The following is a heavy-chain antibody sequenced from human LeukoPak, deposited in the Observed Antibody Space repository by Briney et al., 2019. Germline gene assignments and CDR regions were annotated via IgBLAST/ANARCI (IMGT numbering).Heavy chain of an antibody. CDR2: IYWNRGTI. V-gene: IGHV3-9*01. CDR1: GLTFYDYP. CDR3: ARGTSSSWYYFDY. D-gene: IGHD6-13*01. Sequence: GSSLTLSCSPSGLTFYDYPMHCVPPAPGKSPECCSGIYWNRGTIRSPDSVKGRFTNSSDNPKNSLSLQMTSLRAEDTALYYCARGTSSSWYYFDYWGQGTLVTVSS. J-gene: IGHJ4*02.